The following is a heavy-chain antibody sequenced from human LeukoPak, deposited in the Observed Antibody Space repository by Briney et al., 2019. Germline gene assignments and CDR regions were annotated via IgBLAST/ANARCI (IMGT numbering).Heavy chain of an antibody. Sequence: PGGSLRLSCAASGFTFSSYGMHWVRQAPGKGLEWVAVIWYDGSNKCYADSVKGRFTISRDNSKNTLYLQMNSLRAEDTAVYYCARDREYYYGSGSFDYWGQGTLVTVSS. CDR1: GFTFSSYG. J-gene: IGHJ4*02. V-gene: IGHV3-33*01. CDR3: ARDREYYYGSGSFDY. D-gene: IGHD3-10*01. CDR2: IWYDGSNK.